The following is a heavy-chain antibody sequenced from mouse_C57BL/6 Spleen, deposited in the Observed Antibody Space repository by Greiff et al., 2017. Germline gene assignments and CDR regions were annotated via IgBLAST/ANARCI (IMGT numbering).Heavy chain of an antibody. CDR2: IYPGDGDT. CDR3: ARGGYGNSDY. CDR1: GYAFSSYW. Sequence: VMLVESGAELVKPGASVKISCKASGYAFSSYWMNWVKQRPGKGLEWIGQIYPGDGDTNYNGKFKGKATLTADKSSSTAYMQLSSLTSEDSAVYFCARGGYGNSDYWGQGTTLTVSS. J-gene: IGHJ2*01. D-gene: IGHD2-1*01. V-gene: IGHV1-80*01.